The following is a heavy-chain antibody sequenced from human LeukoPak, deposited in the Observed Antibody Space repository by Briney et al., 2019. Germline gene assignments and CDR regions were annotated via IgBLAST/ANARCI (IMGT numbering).Heavy chain of an antibody. CDR1: GFTFDDYS. J-gene: IGHJ4*02. Sequence: GGSLRLSCAASGFTFDDYSVHWVRQGPGKGLEWVSLISGNGGRTYYADSVKGRFSISRDTTRNSLYLQMNSLRTEDTALYYCVPSHNSGDYGHFDYWGRGALVAVSS. D-gene: IGHD3-22*01. CDR2: ISGNGGRT. V-gene: IGHV3-43*02. CDR3: VPSHNSGDYGHFDY.